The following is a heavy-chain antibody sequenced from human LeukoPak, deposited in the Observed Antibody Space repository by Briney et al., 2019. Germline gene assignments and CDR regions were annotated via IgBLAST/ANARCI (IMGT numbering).Heavy chain of an antibody. D-gene: IGHD3-10*01. V-gene: IGHV3-21*01. Sequence: GGSLRLSCAASGFTFSSYSMNWVRQAPGKGLEWVSSISSSSGYIYYADSVKGRFTISRDNAKNSLYLQMNSLRAEDTAVYYCARAYYYGSGSPSNEGYYYGMDVWGQGTTVTVSS. CDR3: ARAYYYGSGSPSNEGYYYGMDV. CDR2: ISSSSGYI. J-gene: IGHJ6*02. CDR1: GFTFSSYS.